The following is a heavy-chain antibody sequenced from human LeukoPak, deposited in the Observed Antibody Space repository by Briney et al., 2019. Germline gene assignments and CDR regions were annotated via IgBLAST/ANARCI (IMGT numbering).Heavy chain of an antibody. Sequence: VPPGGSLRLSCGASGFTFSSYGMHWGRQAPGKGPEGVAFIRYDGSNKYYADSVKGRFTISRDNSKNTLYLQMNSLRAEDTAVYYCAKDLIRSGWYNWYDPWGQGTLVTVSS. CDR3: AKDLIRSGWYNWYDP. J-gene: IGHJ5*02. CDR1: GFTFSSYG. CDR2: IRYDGSNK. D-gene: IGHD6-19*01. V-gene: IGHV3-30*02.